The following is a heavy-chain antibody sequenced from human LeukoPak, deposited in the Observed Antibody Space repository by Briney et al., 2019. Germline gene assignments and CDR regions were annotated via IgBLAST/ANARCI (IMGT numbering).Heavy chain of an antibody. CDR2: INHSGST. Sequence: GSLRLSCTASGFTFGDYAMSWIRQPPGKGLEWIGEINHSGSTNYNPSLKSRVTISVDTSKNQFSLKLSSVTAADTAVYYCARQRDCSGGSCLVNWFDPWGQGTLVTVSS. D-gene: IGHD2-15*01. V-gene: IGHV4-34*01. CDR1: GFTFGDYA. CDR3: ARQRDCSGGSCLVNWFDP. J-gene: IGHJ5*02.